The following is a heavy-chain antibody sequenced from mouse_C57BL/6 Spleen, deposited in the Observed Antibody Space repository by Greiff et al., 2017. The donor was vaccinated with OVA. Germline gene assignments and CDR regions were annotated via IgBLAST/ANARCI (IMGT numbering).Heavy chain of an antibody. Sequence: EVMLVESGGGLVKPGGSLKLSCAASGFTFSDYGMHWVRQAPEKGLEWVAYISSGSSTIYYADTVKGRFTISRDNAKNTLFLQMTSLRSEDTAMYYCARLNWERVDYWGQGTTLTVSS. D-gene: IGHD4-1*01. CDR2: ISSGSSTI. J-gene: IGHJ2*01. CDR3: ARLNWERVDY. CDR1: GFTFSDYG. V-gene: IGHV5-17*01.